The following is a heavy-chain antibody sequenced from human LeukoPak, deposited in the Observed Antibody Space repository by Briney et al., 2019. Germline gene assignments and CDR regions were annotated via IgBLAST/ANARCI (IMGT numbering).Heavy chain of an antibody. CDR1: GFTLSNYD. CDR3: VRGTHCLSGVCNRSPPDY. Sequence: PGGSLRLSCATSGFTLSNYDLHWVRQATGRGLEWVSSIGTIGDTFYPASVKGRFTISRENAKNSLYLQMNSLRVGDTAVYYCVRGTHCLSGVCNRSPPDYWGQGTLVTVSS. J-gene: IGHJ4*02. CDR2: IGTIGDT. V-gene: IGHV3-13*01. D-gene: IGHD2-8*01.